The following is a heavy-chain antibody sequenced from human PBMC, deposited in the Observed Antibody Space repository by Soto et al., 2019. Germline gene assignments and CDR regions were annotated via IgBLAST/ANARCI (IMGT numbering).Heavy chain of an antibody. V-gene: IGHV3-7*01. D-gene: IGHD4-17*01. CDR2: IKQDGSDK. CDR3: ARNRDYAFDY. CDR1: GFTFSNYW. Sequence: GGSLRLSCAASGFTFSNYWMSWVRQAPGKGLEWVAIIKQDGSDKYYVDSVKGRFTISRDNAKDSLYLQMNSLRTEDAAVYYCARNRDYAFDYWGRGTLVTVSS. J-gene: IGHJ4*02.